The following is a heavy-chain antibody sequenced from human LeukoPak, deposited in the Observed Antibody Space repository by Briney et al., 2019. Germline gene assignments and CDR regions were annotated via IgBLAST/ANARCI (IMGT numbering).Heavy chain of an antibody. CDR2: ISVYSGKT. V-gene: IGHV1-18*01. D-gene: IGHD3-10*01. Sequence: ASVTVSCKASGFTFNSYGIMWVRQAPGQGLAWVGWISVYSGKTHYAQKLQGRVTMTTDISTTTAYMELRSLRSDDTAVYYCARGGNYYRSGSYPYDAFDIWGQGTPVSVSS. CDR3: ARGGNYYRSGSYPYDAFDI. J-gene: IGHJ3*02. CDR1: GFTFNSYG.